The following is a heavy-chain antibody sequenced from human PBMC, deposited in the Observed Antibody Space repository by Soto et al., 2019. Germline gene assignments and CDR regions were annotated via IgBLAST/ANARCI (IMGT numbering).Heavy chain of an antibody. V-gene: IGHV3-11*06. CDR3: ARGDYYDTSGPFSDAFDI. D-gene: IGHD3-22*01. CDR2: ISSSSSYT. CDR1: GLTFSDYY. J-gene: IGHJ3*02. Sequence: PGGSLRLSCAASGLTFSDYYMSWIRQAPGKGLEWVSYISSSSSYTNYADSVKGRFTISRDNAKNSLYLQMNSLRAEDTAVYYCARGDYYDTSGPFSDAFDIWGQGTMVTVSS.